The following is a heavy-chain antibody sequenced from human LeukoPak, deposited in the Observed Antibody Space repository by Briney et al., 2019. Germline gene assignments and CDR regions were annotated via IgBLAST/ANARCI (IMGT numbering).Heavy chain of an antibody. D-gene: IGHD6-19*01. CDR2: ISSSSSTI. CDR1: GFTFSSYS. V-gene: IGHV3-48*04. Sequence: GALRLSCAASGFTFSSYSMNWVRQAPGKGLEWVSYISSSSSTIYYADSVKGRFTISRDNAKNSLYLQMNSLRAEDTAVYYCARGSWGSSGWFYWYFDLWGRGTLVTVSS. J-gene: IGHJ2*01. CDR3: ARGSWGSSGWFYWYFDL.